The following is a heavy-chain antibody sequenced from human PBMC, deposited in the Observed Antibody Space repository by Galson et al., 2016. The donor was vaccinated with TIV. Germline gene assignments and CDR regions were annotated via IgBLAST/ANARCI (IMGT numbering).Heavy chain of an antibody. J-gene: IGHJ1*01. CDR1: GYTFSKYG. Sequence: SVKVSCKASGYTFSKYGISWVRQAPGQGLEWMGWISAYNGNTNYAQNLQGRVTMTRDTSTSTAYMELRSLRSDDTAVYYRVRESQHQAVVYLHHWGQGTLVTVSS. CDR3: VRESQHQAVVYLHH. V-gene: IGHV1-18*01. D-gene: IGHD6-19*01. CDR2: ISAYNGNT.